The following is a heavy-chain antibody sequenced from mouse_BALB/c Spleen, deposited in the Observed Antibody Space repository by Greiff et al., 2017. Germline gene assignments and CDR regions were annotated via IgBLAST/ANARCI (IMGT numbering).Heavy chain of an antibody. V-gene: IGHV5-17*02. J-gene: IGHJ4*01. CDR1: GFTFSSFG. CDR2: ISSGSSTI. Sequence: VQLQQSGGGLVQPGGSRKLSCAASGFTFSSFGMHWVRQAPEKGLEWVAYISSGSSTIYYADTVKGRFTISRDNPKNTLFLQMTSLRSEDTAMYYCARLDYGSSYAMDYWGQGTSVTVSS. CDR3: ARLDYGSSYAMDY. D-gene: IGHD1-1*01.